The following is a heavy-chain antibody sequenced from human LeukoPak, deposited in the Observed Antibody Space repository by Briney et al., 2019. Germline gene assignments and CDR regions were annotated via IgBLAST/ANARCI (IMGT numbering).Heavy chain of an antibody. CDR1: GFNFNIYA. CDR2: ITGNAGAI. CDR3: AKEGLLWFGEFFDY. D-gene: IGHD3-10*01. Sequence: PGGSLRLSCAASGFNFNIYAMNWVRQAPGKGLEWVSLITGNAGAIYYADSVKGRFTISRDNSKNTLYLQMNSLRAEDTAVYYCAKEGLLWFGEFFDYWGQGTLVTVSS. V-gene: IGHV3-23*01. J-gene: IGHJ4*02.